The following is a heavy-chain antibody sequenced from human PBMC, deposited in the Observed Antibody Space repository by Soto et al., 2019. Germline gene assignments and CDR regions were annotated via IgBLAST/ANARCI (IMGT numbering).Heavy chain of an antibody. CDR1: GYTFTNNV. J-gene: IGHJ4*02. D-gene: IGHD1-1*01. V-gene: IGHV1-3*05. CDR3: ARGEKGTISDY. CDR2: ISADNRNT. Sequence: QVQLVQSGAEEKKPGASVKVSCKASGYTFTNNVMHWVRQAPGQRLEWMGWISADNRNTKYSQKLQGRVTITRDTSANTAYMELSSLRSEDTAVDYCARGEKGTISDYWGQGTLVTVSS.